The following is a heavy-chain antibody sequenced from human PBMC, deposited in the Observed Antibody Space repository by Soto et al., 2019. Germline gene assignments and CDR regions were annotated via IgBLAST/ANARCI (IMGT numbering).Heavy chain of an antibody. CDR2: IYHSGST. V-gene: IGHV4-4*02. D-gene: IGHD4-17*01. Sequence: PSETLSLTCAASGGSISSSNWWSWVRQPPGKGLEWIGEIYHSGSTNYNPSLKSRVTISVDKSKNQFSLKLSSVTAADTAVYYCARVTINYGTIDYWGQGTLVTVSS. CDR3: ARVTINYGTIDY. J-gene: IGHJ4*02. CDR1: GGSISSSNW.